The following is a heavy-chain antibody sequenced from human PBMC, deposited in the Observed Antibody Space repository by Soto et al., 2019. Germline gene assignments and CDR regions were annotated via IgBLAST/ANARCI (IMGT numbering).Heavy chain of an antibody. Sequence: EVQLLESGGGLVQPGGSLRLSCAASGFTFSSYAMSWVRQAPGKGLEWVSAISGSGGSTYYADSVKGRFTISGDNSKNPVYLQMNSLRAEETALECWALGGGGIDYWGQGTLVTVSS. J-gene: IGHJ4*02. D-gene: IGHD3-16*01. CDR1: GFTFSSYA. CDR2: ISGSGGST. V-gene: IGHV3-23*01. CDR3: ALGGGGIDY.